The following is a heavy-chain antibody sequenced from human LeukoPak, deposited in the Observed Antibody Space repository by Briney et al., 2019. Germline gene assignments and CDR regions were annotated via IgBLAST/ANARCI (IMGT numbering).Heavy chain of an antibody. Sequence: GGSLRLSCAASGFTFSNYAMSWVRQAPGKGPEWVSAISGSGGSTFYPGSVKGRFTISRDNSKNTLYLEMNSLRAEDTAVYYCAKVRDSSGWGTLFGYWGQGTLVTVSS. D-gene: IGHD6-19*01. CDR3: AKVRDSSGWGTLFGY. CDR1: GFTFSNYA. CDR2: ISGSGGST. V-gene: IGHV3-23*01. J-gene: IGHJ4*02.